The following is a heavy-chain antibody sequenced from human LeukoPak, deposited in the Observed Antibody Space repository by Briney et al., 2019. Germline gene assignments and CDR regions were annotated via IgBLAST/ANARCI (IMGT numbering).Heavy chain of an antibody. V-gene: IGHV4-59*01. Sequence: SETLSLTCTVSGGSISSYYWSWIRQPPGKGLEWIGYIYYSGSTNYNPSLKSRVTISLDTSKNQFSLNLSSVTAADTAVYYCAIILGSGRPFDPWGQGTLVTVSS. CDR3: AIILGSGRPFDP. CDR2: IYYSGST. CDR1: GGSISSYY. J-gene: IGHJ5*02. D-gene: IGHD2-15*01.